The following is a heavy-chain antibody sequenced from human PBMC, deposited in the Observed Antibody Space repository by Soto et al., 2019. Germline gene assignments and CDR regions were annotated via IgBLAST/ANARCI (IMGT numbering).Heavy chain of an antibody. J-gene: IGHJ6*02. V-gene: IGHV3-23*01. CDR1: GFTFSSYA. CDR2: ISGSGGST. D-gene: IGHD1-7*01. CDR3: AKDLWNYGGYGMDV. Sequence: EVQLLESGGGLVQPGGSLRLSCAASGFTFSSYAMSWVRQAPGKGLEWVSAISGSGGSTYYADSVKGRFTISRDNSKNTLYLQMNSLRAEGTAVYYCAKDLWNYGGYGMDVWGQGTTVTVSS.